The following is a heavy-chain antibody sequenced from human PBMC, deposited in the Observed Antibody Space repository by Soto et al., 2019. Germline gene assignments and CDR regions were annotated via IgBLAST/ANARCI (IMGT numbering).Heavy chain of an antibody. CDR2: VYHTGRT. J-gene: IGHJ4*02. CDR3: ARDFAYFDS. Sequence: SETLSLTCTVSGGSFKSGSYSWSWIRQPPGKGLEWIGYVYHTGRTSYNPSLKSRVSISMDTSKNRFSLNLDSVTAADTAVYFCARDFAYFDSWGQGTLVTVSS. V-gene: IGHV4-61*01. CDR1: GGSFKSGSYS. D-gene: IGHD3-3*01.